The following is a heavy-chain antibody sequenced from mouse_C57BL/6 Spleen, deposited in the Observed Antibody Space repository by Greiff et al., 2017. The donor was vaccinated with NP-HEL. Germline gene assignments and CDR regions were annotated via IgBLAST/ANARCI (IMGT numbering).Heavy chain of an antibody. CDR2: ISYSGST. D-gene: IGHD1-1*01. Sequence: EVKVVESGPGLAKPSQTLSLTCSVTGYSITSDYWNWIRKFPGNKLEYMGYISYSGSTYYNPSLKSRISLTRDTSKNQYYLQLNSVTTEDTATYYCARSPLYYGSRDWYFDVWGTGTTVTVSS. CDR1: GYSITSDY. V-gene: IGHV3-8*01. J-gene: IGHJ1*03. CDR3: ARSPLYYGSRDWYFDV.